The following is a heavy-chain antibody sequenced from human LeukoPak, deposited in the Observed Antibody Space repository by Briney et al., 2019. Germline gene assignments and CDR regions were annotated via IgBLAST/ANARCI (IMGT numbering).Heavy chain of an antibody. J-gene: IGHJ3*02. CDR3: AREGHTSGFCGAFDI. V-gene: IGHV3-30*03. CDR1: GRPFSSSI. CDR2: MSFDGSQ. D-gene: IGHD5-12*01. Sequence: GGSLRLSCALSGRPFSSSIMHWVRQAPGKGLEWVAGMSFDGSQYYVDSVKGRCTISRDNSGNTVFLHMTSLGPEDTAVYFCAREGHTSGFCGAFDIWAKAQRSPFPQ.